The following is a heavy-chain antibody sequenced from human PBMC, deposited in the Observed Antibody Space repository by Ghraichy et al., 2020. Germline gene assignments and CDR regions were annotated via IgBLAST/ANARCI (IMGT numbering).Heavy chain of an antibody. Sequence: SQTLSLTCTVSGGSISSSSYYWGWIRQPPGKGLEWIGSIYYSGSTYYNPSLKSRVTISVDTSKNQFSLKLSSVTAADTAVYYCARRSSTSEDWFDPWGQGTLVTVSS. CDR3: ARRSSTSEDWFDP. D-gene: IGHD2-2*01. CDR2: IYYSGST. J-gene: IGHJ5*02. CDR1: GGSISSSSYY. V-gene: IGHV4-39*01.